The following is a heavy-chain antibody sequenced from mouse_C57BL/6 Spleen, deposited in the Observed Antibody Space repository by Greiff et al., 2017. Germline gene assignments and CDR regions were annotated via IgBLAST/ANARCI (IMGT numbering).Heavy chain of an antibody. CDR1: GYTFTSYW. CDR2: IHPNSGST. V-gene: IGHV1-64*01. D-gene: IGHD1-1*01. CDR3: ARSCYGSIGY. J-gene: IGHJ2*01. Sequence: VKLQQPGAELVKPGASVKLSCKASGYTFTSYWMHWVKQRPGQGLEWIGMIHPNSGSTNYNEKFKSKATLTVDKSSTTAYMQLSSLTSEDAAVYYCARSCYGSIGYWGQGTTLTVSS.